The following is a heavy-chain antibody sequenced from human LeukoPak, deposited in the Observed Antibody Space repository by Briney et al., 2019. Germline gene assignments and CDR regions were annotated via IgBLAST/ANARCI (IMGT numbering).Heavy chain of an antibody. J-gene: IGHJ5*02. D-gene: IGHD3-9*01. Sequence: GGSLRLSCAASGFTFSSYSMNGVRQAPGKGLEWVSSISSSSSYIYYADSVKGRFTISRDNAKNSLYLQMNSLRAEDTAVYYCARDILTGYVNWFDPRGQGTLVTVSS. CDR1: GFTFSSYS. CDR3: ARDILTGYVNWFDP. CDR2: ISSSSSYI. V-gene: IGHV3-21*01.